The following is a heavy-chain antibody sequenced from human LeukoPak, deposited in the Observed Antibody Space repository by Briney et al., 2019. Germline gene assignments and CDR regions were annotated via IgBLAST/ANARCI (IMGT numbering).Heavy chain of an antibody. D-gene: IGHD5-12*01. CDR2: IYSGGST. Sequence: PGGSLRLSCAASGFTVSSNYMTWVRQAPGKGLEWVSVIYSGGSTYYADSVKGRFTISRDNSKNTLYLQMNSLRAEDTAVYYCARDLRLRGYSGYDYWGQGTLVTVSS. J-gene: IGHJ4*02. CDR3: ARDLRLRGYSGYDY. V-gene: IGHV3-53*01. CDR1: GFTVSSNY.